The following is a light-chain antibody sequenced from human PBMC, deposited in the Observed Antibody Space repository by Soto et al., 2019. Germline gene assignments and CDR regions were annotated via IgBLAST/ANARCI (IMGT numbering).Light chain of an antibody. CDR1: QSVSSSY. Sequence: EIVLTQSPGTLSLSPGERATLSCRASQSVSSSYLAWYQQKPGQAPRVXIYGASSRATGIPDRFSGSGSGTDFTLTISRLEPEDFEVYYCQQYGSSPRTFGQGTKVDIK. J-gene: IGKJ1*01. V-gene: IGKV3-20*01. CDR2: GAS. CDR3: QQYGSSPRT.